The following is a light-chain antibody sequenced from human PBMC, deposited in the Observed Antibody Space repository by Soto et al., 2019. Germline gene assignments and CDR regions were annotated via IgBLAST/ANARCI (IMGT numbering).Light chain of an antibody. Sequence: AIQLTQSPSSLSASVGDRVTITCRASQAIRRDLAWYQQQPGKAPRLLIFDASTVGGGVPSRFSGSGSGTDFTLTISSLQPEDFATYYCQQFHAFPRTFAQGTKVEI. CDR3: QQFHAFPRT. J-gene: IGKJ1*01. CDR1: QAIRRD. CDR2: DAS. V-gene: IGKV1-13*02.